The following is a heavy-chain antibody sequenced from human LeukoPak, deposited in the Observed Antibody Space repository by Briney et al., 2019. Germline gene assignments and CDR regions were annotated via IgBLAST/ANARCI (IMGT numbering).Heavy chain of an antibody. CDR1: GYTFTSYY. CDR3: ARGYCTNGVCYRGSSY. V-gene: IGHV1-46*01. Sequence: GASVKVSCKASGYTFTSYYMHWVRQAPGLGLEWMGIINPSGGSTSYAQKFQGRVTMTRDTSTSTVYMELSSLRSEDTAVYYCARGYCTNGVCYRGSSYWGQGTLVTVSS. D-gene: IGHD2-8*01. CDR2: INPSGGST. J-gene: IGHJ4*02.